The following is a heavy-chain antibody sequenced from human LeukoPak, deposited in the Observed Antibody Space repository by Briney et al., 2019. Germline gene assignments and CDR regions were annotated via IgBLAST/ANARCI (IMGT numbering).Heavy chain of an antibody. Sequence: SVKVSCKASGFTFTSSAMQWVRQARGQRLEWIGWIVVGSGNTNYAQKFQERVTITRDMSTSTAYMELSRLRSEDTAVYYCAALKYSGSYYDFDYWGQGTLVTVSS. J-gene: IGHJ4*02. V-gene: IGHV1-58*02. CDR1: GFTFTSSA. D-gene: IGHD1-26*01. CDR2: IVVGSGNT. CDR3: AALKYSGSYYDFDY.